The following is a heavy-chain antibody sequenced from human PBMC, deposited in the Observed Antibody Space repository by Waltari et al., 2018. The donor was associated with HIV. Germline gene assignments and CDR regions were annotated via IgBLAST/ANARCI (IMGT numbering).Heavy chain of an antibody. CDR3: AHWDPNAAAFDI. J-gene: IGHJ3*02. CDR1: GFSLSTSGVG. D-gene: IGHD1-26*01. CDR2: IYWDDDK. Sequence: QITLKESGPTLVKPTQTLTLTCTFSGFSLSTSGVGVGWIRQPPGKALEWLALIYWDDDKRYRPSLKSRLTITKDTSKNQVVLTMTNMDPVDTATYYCAHWDPNAAAFDIWGQGTMVTVSS. V-gene: IGHV2-5*02.